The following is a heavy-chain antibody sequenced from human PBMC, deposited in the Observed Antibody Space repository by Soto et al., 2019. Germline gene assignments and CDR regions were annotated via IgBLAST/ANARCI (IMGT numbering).Heavy chain of an antibody. CDR1: GFSLSTSGVG. Sequence: QITLKESGPTLVKPTQPLTLTCTFSGFSLSTSGVGVGWIRQPPGKALEWLALIYCDDDKRYSPSLKSRLTITKDTPKNQVVLTMTILDPVDTATYYCARCYSTGWYFDYWGQGTLVTVSS. J-gene: IGHJ4*02. V-gene: IGHV2-5*02. D-gene: IGHD6-19*01. CDR3: ARCYSTGWYFDY. CDR2: IYCDDDK.